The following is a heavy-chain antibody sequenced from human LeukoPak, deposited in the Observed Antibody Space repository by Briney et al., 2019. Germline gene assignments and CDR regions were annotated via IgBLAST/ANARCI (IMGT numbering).Heavy chain of an antibody. Sequence: PGGSLRLSCAASGFTVSSYSMRWVRQAPGKRLEWVAHLKEHGSDKYYVDSVKGRFTISRDNAKNSLNLQMNSLRAEDTAVYYCVRVGSGSYYPYWGQGTLVTVSS. CDR3: VRVGSGSYYPY. V-gene: IGHV3-7*05. CDR1: GFTVSSYS. CDR2: LKEHGSDK. D-gene: IGHD1-26*01. J-gene: IGHJ4*02.